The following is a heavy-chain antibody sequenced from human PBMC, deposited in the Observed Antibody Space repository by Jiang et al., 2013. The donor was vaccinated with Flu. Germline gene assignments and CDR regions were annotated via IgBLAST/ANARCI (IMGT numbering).Heavy chain of an antibody. CDR2: INAGNGNT. Sequence: FTSYAMHWVRQAPGQRLEWMGWINAGNGNTKYSQKFQGRVTITRDTSASTAYMELSSLRSEDTAVYYCARVDTVAGTFRAFDIWGQGTMVTVSS. D-gene: IGHD6-19*01. CDR1: FTSYA. J-gene: IGHJ3*02. CDR3: ARVDTVAGTFRAFDI. V-gene: IGHV1-3*01.